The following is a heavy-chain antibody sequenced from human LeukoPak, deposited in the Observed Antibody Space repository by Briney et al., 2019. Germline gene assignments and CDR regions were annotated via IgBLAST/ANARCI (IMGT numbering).Heavy chain of an antibody. CDR3: ARESSGSYFGIDY. D-gene: IGHD1-26*01. CDR2: ISYDGSNK. V-gene: IGHV3-30-3*01. CDR1: GFTFSSYA. J-gene: IGHJ4*02. Sequence: HPGGSLRLSCEASGFTFSSYAMHWVRQAPGKGLEWVAVISYDGSNKYYADAVKGRFTISRDNSKNTLYLQMNTLRPEDTAVYYCARESSGSYFGIDYWGQGTLVTVSS.